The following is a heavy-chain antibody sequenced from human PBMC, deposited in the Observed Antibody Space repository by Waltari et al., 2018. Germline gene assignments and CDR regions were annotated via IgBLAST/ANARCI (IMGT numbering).Heavy chain of an antibody. Sequence: QVQLQESGPGLVKPSETLSLPCTVSGGPVSSGSYYWSWLRQPPGKGLEWIGYIYYSGSTNYNPSLKSRVTISVDTSKNQFSLKLSSVTAADTAVYYCARDRPYSSSWNYGMDVWGQGTTVTVSS. V-gene: IGHV4-61*01. CDR2: IYYSGST. CDR1: GGPVSSGSYY. J-gene: IGHJ6*02. D-gene: IGHD6-13*01. CDR3: ARDRPYSSSWNYGMDV.